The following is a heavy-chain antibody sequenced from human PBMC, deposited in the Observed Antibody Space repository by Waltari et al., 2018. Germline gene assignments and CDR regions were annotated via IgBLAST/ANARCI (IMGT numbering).Heavy chain of an antibody. D-gene: IGHD3-10*01. CDR1: GFTFGYSA. V-gene: IGHV3-49*02. Sequence: EVQLVESGGGLVQPGRSLRLSCTASGFTFGYSAMSWVRQAPGKGLEWVGFIRSKAYGWTTEYAASVKGRFTISRDDSKSIAYLQMNSLKTEDTAVYYCTSDITMVRGVLLDYWGQGTLVTVSS. CDR3: TSDITMVRGVLLDY. CDR2: IRSKAYGWTT. J-gene: IGHJ4*02.